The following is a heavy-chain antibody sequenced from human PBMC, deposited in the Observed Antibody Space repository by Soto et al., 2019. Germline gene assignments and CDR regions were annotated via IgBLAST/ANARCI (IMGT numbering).Heavy chain of an antibody. J-gene: IGHJ5*02. CDR1: GGSISSYY. D-gene: IGHD2-15*01. Sequence: SETLSLTCTVSGGSISSYYWSWIRQPPGKGLEWIGYIYYSGSTNYNPSLKSRVTISVDTSKNQFSLKLSSVTAADTAVYYCAREGDCSGGSCFFSWGQGARVTVSS. CDR3: AREGDCSGGSCFFS. CDR2: IYYSGST. V-gene: IGHV4-59*12.